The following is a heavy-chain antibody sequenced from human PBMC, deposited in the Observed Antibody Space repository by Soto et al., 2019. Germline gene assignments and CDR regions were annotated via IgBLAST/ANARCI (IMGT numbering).Heavy chain of an antibody. CDR2: IYHSGST. CDR3: TTYYYGSGSYRSYYYYYMDV. J-gene: IGHJ6*03. CDR1: RGSISSSNW. Sequence: SETLSLTCAVSRGSISSSNWWSWVRQPPGKGLEWIGEIYHSGSTNYNPSLKSRVTISVDKSKNQFSLKLSSVTAGDTAVYYCTTYYYGSGSYRSYYYYYMDVWGKGTTVTVSS. D-gene: IGHD3-10*01. V-gene: IGHV4-4*02.